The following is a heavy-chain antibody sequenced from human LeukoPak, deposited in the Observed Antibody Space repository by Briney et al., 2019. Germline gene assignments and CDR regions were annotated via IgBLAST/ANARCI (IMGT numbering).Heavy chain of an antibody. D-gene: IGHD3-22*01. V-gene: IGHV3-11*01. Sequence: KSGGSLILSCAASGFTFSDYHITWIRQAPGKGLEWVSYISSSGSTISYADSVRGRFTISRDNAKNTVDLQMSSLRAEDTAVYYCARERIRKYSSCRDHYYYYTDVWGKGTTVTVSS. CDR1: GFTFSDYH. CDR2: ISSSGSTI. CDR3: ARERIRKYSSCRDHYYYYTDV. J-gene: IGHJ6*03.